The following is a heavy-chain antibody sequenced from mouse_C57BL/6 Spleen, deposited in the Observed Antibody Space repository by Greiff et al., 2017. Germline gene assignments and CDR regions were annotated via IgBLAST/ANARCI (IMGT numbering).Heavy chain of an antibody. CDR1: GYTFTSYW. D-gene: IGHD3-2*02. Sequence: QVQLKQPGAELVKPGASVKLSCKASGYTFTSYWMQWVKQRPGQGLEWIGEIDPSDSYTNYNQKFKGKATLTVDTSSSTAYMQLSSLTSEDSAVYYCARQAAQATYFDYWGQGTTLTVSS. J-gene: IGHJ2*01. CDR3: ARQAAQATYFDY. CDR2: IDPSDSYT. V-gene: IGHV1-50*01.